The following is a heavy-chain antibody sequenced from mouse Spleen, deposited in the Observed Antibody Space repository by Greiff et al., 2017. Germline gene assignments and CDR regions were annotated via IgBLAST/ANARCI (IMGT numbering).Heavy chain of an antibody. D-gene: IGHD1-1*01. V-gene: IGHV1-82*01. CDR2: IYPGGGDT. Sequence: QVQLQQSGPGLVKPGASVKISCKASGYAFSSSWMNWVKQRPGKGLEWIGRIYPGGGDTNYNGKFKGKATLTADKSSSTAYLQLSSLTSEDSAVDFCAREGDYYGSSFWYFDVWGTGTTVTGSS. CDR1: GYAFSSSW. CDR3: AREGDYYGSSFWYFDV. J-gene: IGHJ1*03.